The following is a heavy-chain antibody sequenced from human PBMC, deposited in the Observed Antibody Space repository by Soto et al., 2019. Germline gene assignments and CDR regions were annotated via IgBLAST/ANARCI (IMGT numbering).Heavy chain of an antibody. CDR1: GFTFSSYP. D-gene: IGHD5-12*01. CDR2: ISGSGGST. V-gene: IGHV3-23*01. J-gene: IGHJ3*02. CDR3: AKGNPSDGYNRDAFDI. Sequence: GGSLTLSCAPSGFTFSSYPMNWFRPAPEKGLEWVSAISGSGGSTYYADSVKGRFTISRDNSKNTLYLQMNSLRAEDTAVYYCAKGNPSDGYNRDAFDIWAQGTMVTVSS.